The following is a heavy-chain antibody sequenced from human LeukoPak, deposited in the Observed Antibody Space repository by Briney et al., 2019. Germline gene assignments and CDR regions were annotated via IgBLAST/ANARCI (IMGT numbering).Heavy chain of an antibody. D-gene: IGHD1-1*01. V-gene: IGHV1-2*02. Sequence: ASVKVSCKVSGYTFTDYYMHWVRRAPGQGLEWMGWINPHSGGANYAQNFQGRVTLTRDTSISTAYMEMRSLRSDDTAVYFCARGDNWNDGWFDYWGQGTLVTVSS. CDR3: ARGDNWNDGWFDY. J-gene: IGHJ4*02. CDR1: GYTFTDYY. CDR2: INPHSGGA.